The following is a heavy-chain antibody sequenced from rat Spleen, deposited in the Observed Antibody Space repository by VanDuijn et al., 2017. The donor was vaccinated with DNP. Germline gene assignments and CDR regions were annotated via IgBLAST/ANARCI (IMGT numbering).Heavy chain of an antibody. V-gene: IGHV3-3*01. CDR3: ARSGYNTDYYHLGAY. CDR2: INGAGST. J-gene: IGHJ3*01. D-gene: IGHD1-6*01. Sequence: EVQLQESGPGLVKPSQSLSLTCSVTGYSITSNYWGWIRKFPGNKMEWMGHINGAGSTNYNPSLKSRISITRDTSKNRFFLRVNSVTTEDTATYYCARSGYNTDYYHLGAYWGQGTLVTVSS. CDR1: GYSITSNY.